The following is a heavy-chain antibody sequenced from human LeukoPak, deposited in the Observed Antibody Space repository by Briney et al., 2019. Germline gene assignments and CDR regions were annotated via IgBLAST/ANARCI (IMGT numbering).Heavy chain of an antibody. Sequence: SETLSLTCTVSGGSISSYYWSWIRQPPGKGLEWIGYIYYSGSTNYNPSLKSRVSISVDTSKNQFSLNLSSVTAADTAVYYCARDPWLHGPTPHYWGQGTLVTVSS. CDR2: IYYSGST. CDR1: GGSISSYY. J-gene: IGHJ4*02. V-gene: IGHV4-59*01. D-gene: IGHD6-19*01. CDR3: ARDPWLHGPTPHY.